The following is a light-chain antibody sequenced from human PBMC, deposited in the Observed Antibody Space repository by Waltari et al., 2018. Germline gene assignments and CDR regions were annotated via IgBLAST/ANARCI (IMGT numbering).Light chain of an antibody. CDR2: KAS. CDR3: QQCNTYSFN. V-gene: IGKV1-5*03. Sequence: SPYTLSASVGDRLTITCRASQSINDLLAWYQQKPGKAPRLLIQKASDLQSGVPSRFSGSGSGTEFTLTISGLQPDDFATYYCQQCNTYSFNFGPGTTVHIK. CDR1: QSINDL. J-gene: IGKJ3*01.